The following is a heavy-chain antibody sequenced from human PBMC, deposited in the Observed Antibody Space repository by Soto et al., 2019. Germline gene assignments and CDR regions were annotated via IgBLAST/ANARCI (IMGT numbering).Heavy chain of an antibody. CDR1: GYTFTSYA. V-gene: IGHV1-3*01. J-gene: IGHJ4*02. D-gene: IGHD2-15*01. CDR3: ARGVVFKGYYFGY. Sequence: ASVKVSCKASGYTFTSYALHWVRQAPGQRLEWMGWINAGNGNTKYSQKFQGRVTITRDTSASTAYMELSSLRSDDTAVYYCARGVVFKGYYFGYWGQGTLVTVSS. CDR2: INAGNGNT.